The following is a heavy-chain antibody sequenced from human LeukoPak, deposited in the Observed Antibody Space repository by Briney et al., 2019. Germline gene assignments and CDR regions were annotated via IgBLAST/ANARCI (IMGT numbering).Heavy chain of an antibody. J-gene: IGHJ2*01. D-gene: IGHD4-17*01. CDR1: GGSISSSSYY. V-gene: IGHV4-39*01. Sequence: SETLSLTCTVSGGSISSSSYYWGWIRQPPGKGLEWIGRIYYSGSTYYNPSLKSRVTISVDTSKNQFSLKLSSVTAADTAVYYCARGSYGDYGFKHWYFDLWGRGTLVTVSS. CDR2: IYYSGST. CDR3: ARGSYGDYGFKHWYFDL.